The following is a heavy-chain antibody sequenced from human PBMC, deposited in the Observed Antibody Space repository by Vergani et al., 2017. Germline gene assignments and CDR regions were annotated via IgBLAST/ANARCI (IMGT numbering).Heavy chain of an antibody. J-gene: IGHJ6*03. Sequence: QVQLVESGGGVVQPGRSLRLSCAASGFTFSSYAMHWVRQAPGKGLEWVAVISYDGSNKYYADSVKGRFIISRDNSKNTLYLQMNSLRAEDTAVYYCARDGSGSYSDDYYYYMDVWGKGTTVTVSS. CDR1: GFTFSSYA. V-gene: IGHV3-30-3*01. CDR2: ISYDGSNK. D-gene: IGHD3-10*01. CDR3: ARDGSGSYSDDYYYYMDV.